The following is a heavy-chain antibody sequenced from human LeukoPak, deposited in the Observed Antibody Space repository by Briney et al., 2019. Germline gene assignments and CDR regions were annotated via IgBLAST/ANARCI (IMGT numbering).Heavy chain of an antibody. D-gene: IGHD1-14*01. Sequence: SETLSLTCTVSGGSISSSSYYWGWIRQPPGKGLEWIGSIYYSGSTYYNPSLKSRVTISVDTSKNQFSLKLSSVTAADTAVYYCAGRPAGSRSRRGINFDYWGQGTLVTVSS. CDR3: AGRPAGSRSRRGINFDY. J-gene: IGHJ4*02. CDR2: IYYSGST. V-gene: IGHV4-39*01. CDR1: GGSISSSSYY.